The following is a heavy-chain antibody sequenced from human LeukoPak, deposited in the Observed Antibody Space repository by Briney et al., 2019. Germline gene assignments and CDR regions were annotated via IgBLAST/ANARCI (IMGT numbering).Heavy chain of an antibody. CDR2: FHYSGNT. V-gene: IGHV4-59*08. CDR1: GGSISSYY. Sequence: PSETLSLTCTVSGGSISSYYWIWIRQPPGKGLEYIGYFHYSGNTNHNPSLKSRVTISVDTSRKQFSLKLNSVTAADTALYYCARLGLPNAFDIWGQGTLVTVSS. J-gene: IGHJ3*02. D-gene: IGHD1-26*01. CDR3: ARLGLPNAFDI.